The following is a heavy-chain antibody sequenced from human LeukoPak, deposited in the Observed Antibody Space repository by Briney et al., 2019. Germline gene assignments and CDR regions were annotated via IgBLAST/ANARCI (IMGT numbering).Heavy chain of an antibody. Sequence: SVKVSCKASGGTFSSYAISWVRQAPGQGLEWMGGIIPIFGTANYAQKFQGSVTITTDESTSTAYMELSSLRSEDTAVYYCARDKGPPYCSGGSCYPGATYFDYWGQGTLVTVSS. CDR2: IIPIFGTA. V-gene: IGHV1-69*05. D-gene: IGHD2-15*01. CDR1: GGTFSSYA. CDR3: ARDKGPPYCSGGSCYPGATYFDY. J-gene: IGHJ4*02.